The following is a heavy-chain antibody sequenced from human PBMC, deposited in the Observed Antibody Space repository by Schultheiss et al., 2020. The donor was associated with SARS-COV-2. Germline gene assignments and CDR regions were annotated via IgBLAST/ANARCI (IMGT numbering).Heavy chain of an antibody. J-gene: IGHJ4*02. CDR3: ARHDSSGYYYFDY. D-gene: IGHD3-22*01. V-gene: IGHV5-51*01. CDR1: GYSFTSYW. Sequence: GGSLRLSCKDSGYSFTSYWIGWVRQMPGKGLEWMGIIYPGDSDTRYSPSFQGQVTISADKSISTAYLQWSSLKASDTAMYYCARHDSSGYYYFDYWGQGTLVTVSS. CDR2: IYPGDSDT.